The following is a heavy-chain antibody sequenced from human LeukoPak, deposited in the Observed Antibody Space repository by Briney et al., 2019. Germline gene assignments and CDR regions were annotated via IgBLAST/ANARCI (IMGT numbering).Heavy chain of an antibody. CDR2: INPNSDST. CDR1: GFTLTDFY. Sequence: GASVKVSCRASGFTLTDFYIHWVRQAPGQGLEWMGWINPNSDSTSFARKFQGRVTMTRDTSISTAYMELSRLRSDDTAVYYCARTTGGYCTSTNCLFNYWGQGTLVTVSS. CDR3: ARTTGGYCTSTNCLFNY. V-gene: IGHV1-2*02. J-gene: IGHJ4*02. D-gene: IGHD2-2*01.